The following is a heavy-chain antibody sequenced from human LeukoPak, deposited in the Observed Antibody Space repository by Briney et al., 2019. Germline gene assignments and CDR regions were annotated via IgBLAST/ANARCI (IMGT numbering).Heavy chain of an antibody. CDR1: GFPFTETW. J-gene: IGHJ5*02. V-gene: IGHV3-74*01. CDR2: IRSDGSDE. D-gene: IGHD6-13*01. Sequence: PGGSLRLSCATSGFPFTETWMHWVRQVPGKGLVWVSRIRSDGSDERYAEAVKGGFTISRDNSKNTLYLQMASLRAEDMAVYYCARERLQQLVPYNWFDPWGQGTLVTVSS. CDR3: ARERLQQLVPYNWFDP.